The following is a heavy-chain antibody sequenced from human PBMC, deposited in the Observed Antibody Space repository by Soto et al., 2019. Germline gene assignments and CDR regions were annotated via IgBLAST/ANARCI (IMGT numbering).Heavy chain of an antibody. V-gene: IGHV3-48*01. CDR2: ISSGSSTI. CDR3: ARAIYYYDMDV. CDR1: GFTLSSYS. Sequence: EVQVVESGGGLVQPGGSLRLSCAASGFTLSSYSMNWVRQAPGKGLEWVSYISSGSSTIYYADSVKGRFTISRDNAKNSLYLQMNSLRGEDTAVYYCARAIYYYDMDVWGKGTTVTVSS. J-gene: IGHJ6*03.